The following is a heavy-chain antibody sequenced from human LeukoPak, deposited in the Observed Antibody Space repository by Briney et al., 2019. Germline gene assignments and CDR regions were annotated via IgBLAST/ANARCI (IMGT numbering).Heavy chain of an antibody. D-gene: IGHD6-19*01. Sequence: GGSLRLSCAASGFTFSSNNMNWVRQAPGKGLEWVSYISSSGSTIYYADSVKGRFTISRDNAKNSLYLQMNSLRAEDTAVYYCARGRVAVAGTPNLSHFGYWGQGTLVTVSS. V-gene: IGHV3-48*01. CDR3: ARGRVAVAGTPNLSHFGY. CDR2: ISSSGSTI. J-gene: IGHJ4*02. CDR1: GFTFSSNN.